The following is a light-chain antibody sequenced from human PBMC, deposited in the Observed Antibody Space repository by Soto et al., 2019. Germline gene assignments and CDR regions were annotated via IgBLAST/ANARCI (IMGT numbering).Light chain of an antibody. CDR2: VAS. CDR3: QQYGSSPIT. Sequence: IVLTQSPGTLSLSPGERATLSCRASQSVSINYLAWYQQKPGQAPRVLIYVASSRATGIPDRFSGSGSGTDFTLTISRLEPEDFAVYDCQQYGSSPITFGQGTRLEIK. CDR1: QSVSINY. V-gene: IGKV3-20*01. J-gene: IGKJ5*01.